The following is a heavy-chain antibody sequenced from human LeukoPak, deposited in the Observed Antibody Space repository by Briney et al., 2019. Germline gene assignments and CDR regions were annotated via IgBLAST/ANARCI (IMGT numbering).Heavy chain of an antibody. V-gene: IGHV4-38-2*02. D-gene: IGHD3-16*01. CDR1: GYSISSNFY. Sequence: ASETLSLTCNVSGYSISSNFYWGWIRQPPGKGLEWIGSIFHTGTTFYNPSLKSRTTISVDTSRKQFSLKLSSVTAADTAVYYCARLAITFFDYWGQGTLVTVSS. CDR3: ARLAITFFDY. CDR2: IFHTGTT. J-gene: IGHJ4*02.